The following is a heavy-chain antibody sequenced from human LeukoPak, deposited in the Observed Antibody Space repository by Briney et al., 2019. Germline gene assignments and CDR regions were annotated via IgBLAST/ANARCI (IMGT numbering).Heavy chain of an antibody. CDR2: IYYSGST. CDR1: GGSISSSSYY. D-gene: IGHD1-7*01. Sequence: SETLSLTCTVSGGSISSSSYYWGWIRQPPGKGLEWIGSIYYSGSTYYNPSLKSRVTISVDTSKNQFSLKLSSVTAADTAVYYCAPGRSRNFNWFDPWGQETLVTVSS. V-gene: IGHV4-39*01. J-gene: IGHJ5*02. CDR3: APGRSRNFNWFDP.